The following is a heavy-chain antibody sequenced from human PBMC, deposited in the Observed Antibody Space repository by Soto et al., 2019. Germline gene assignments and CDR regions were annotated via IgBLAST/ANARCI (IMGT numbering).Heavy chain of an antibody. V-gene: IGHV4-34*01. CDR2: INHSGST. D-gene: IGHD3-22*01. CDR3: ASMLRGGYYDSTRRYYYGMDF. Sequence: XETLSLRFPVYGGSLSGSYWGWIRQPPGKGLDWIGEINHSGSTNYNPSLKSRVTISVDTSKNQFSLKLSSVTAADTAVYYCASMLRGGYYDSTRRYYYGMDFWGQGTTVTVSS. J-gene: IGHJ6*02. CDR1: GGSLSGSY.